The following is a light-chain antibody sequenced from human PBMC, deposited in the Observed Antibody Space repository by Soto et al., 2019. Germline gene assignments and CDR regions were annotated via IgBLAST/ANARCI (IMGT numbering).Light chain of an antibody. V-gene: IGKV1-5*03. CDR1: QSISSW. Sequence: DIQMTQSPSTLSASVGDRVTITCRASQSISSWLAWYQQKPGKAPKILIYKASILESGVPSRFSGSGSGTEFTLTISSLEPDDFATYYCQHHNIYSETFGQGTKVEVK. CDR3: QHHNIYSET. J-gene: IGKJ1*01. CDR2: KAS.